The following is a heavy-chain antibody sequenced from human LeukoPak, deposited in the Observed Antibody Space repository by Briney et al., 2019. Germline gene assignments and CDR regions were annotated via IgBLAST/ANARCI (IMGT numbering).Heavy chain of an antibody. CDR3: AKVMGGPDYGDSESPFDY. J-gene: IGHJ4*02. V-gene: IGHV3-11*01. D-gene: IGHD4-17*01. CDR1: GFTFSDYY. Sequence: PGGSLRLSCAASGFTFSDYYMSWIRQAPGKGLEWVSYISSSGSTIYYADSVKGRFTISRDNAKNSLYLQMNSLRAEDTAVYYCAKVMGGPDYGDSESPFDYWGQGTLVTVSS. CDR2: ISSSGSTI.